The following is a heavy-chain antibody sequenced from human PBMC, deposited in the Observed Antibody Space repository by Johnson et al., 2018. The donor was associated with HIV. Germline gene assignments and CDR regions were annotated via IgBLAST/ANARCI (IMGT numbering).Heavy chain of an antibody. CDR3: ARGVTGYSYGT. CDR2: MWYAGSTK. V-gene: IGHV3-33*01. J-gene: IGHJ3*01. D-gene: IGHD5-18*01. Sequence: QVQLVESGGGVVQPGRSLRLSCAASGFTFSTYGMHWVRQAPGKGLEWVAVMWYAGSTKYYADSVKGRFTISRDNSKNTLYLQMNSLRAEDTAVYYCARGVTGYSYGTWGQGTMVTVSS. CDR1: GFTFSTYG.